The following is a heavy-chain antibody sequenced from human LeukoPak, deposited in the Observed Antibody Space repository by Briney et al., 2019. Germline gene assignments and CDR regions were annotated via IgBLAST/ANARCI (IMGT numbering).Heavy chain of an antibody. CDR3: ARAGSDSGYDYMLDFYYYYMDV. D-gene: IGHD5-12*01. Sequence: GASVKVSCKASGYTFTSYYMHWVRQAPGQGLEWMGIINPSGGSTSYAQKFQGRVTMTRDMSTSTVYMELSSLRSEDTAVYYCARAGSDSGYDYMLDFYYYYMDVWGKGTTVTISS. J-gene: IGHJ6*03. CDR2: INPSGGST. CDR1: GYTFTSYY. V-gene: IGHV1-46*01.